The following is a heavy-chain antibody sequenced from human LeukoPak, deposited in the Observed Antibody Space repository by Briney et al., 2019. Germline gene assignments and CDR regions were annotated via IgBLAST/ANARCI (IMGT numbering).Heavy chain of an antibody. V-gene: IGHV1-24*01. J-gene: IGHJ6*03. CDR2: FDPEDGET. CDR3: AIYPKNPYYYYTDV. CDR1: GYTLTELS. Sequence: ASVKVSCKVSGYTLTELSMHWVRQAPGKGLEWMGGFDPEDGETIYAQKFQGRVTMTEDTSTDAAYMELSSLRSEDTAVYYCAIYPKNPYYYYTDVWGKGTTVTVSS.